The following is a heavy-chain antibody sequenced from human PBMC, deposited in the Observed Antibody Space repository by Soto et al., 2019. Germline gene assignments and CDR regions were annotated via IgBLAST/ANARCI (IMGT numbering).Heavy chain of an antibody. CDR3: ARGGDPYSSSKFDP. J-gene: IGHJ5*02. D-gene: IGHD6-13*01. V-gene: IGHV1-69*13. CDR2: IIPIFGTA. Sequence: SVKVCCKASGGTFSSYAISWVRQAPGQGLEWMGGIIPIFGTANYAQKFQGRVTITADESTSTAYMELSSLRSEDTAVYYCARGGDPYSSSKFDPWGQGTLVTVSS. CDR1: GGTFSSYA.